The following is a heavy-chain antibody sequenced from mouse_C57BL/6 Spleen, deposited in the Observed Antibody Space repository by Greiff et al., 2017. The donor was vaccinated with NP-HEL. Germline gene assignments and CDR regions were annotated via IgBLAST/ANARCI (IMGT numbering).Heavy chain of an antibody. CDR2: IYPGDGDT. J-gene: IGHJ2*01. CDR3: ARNYYGSSFDY. D-gene: IGHD1-1*01. CDR1: GYAFSSSW. Sequence: QVQLQQSGPELVKPGASVKISCKASGYAFSSSWMNWVKQRPGKGLEWIGRIYPGDGDTNYNGKFKGKATLTADKSSSTAYMQLSSLTYEDSAVYFCARNYYGSSFDYWGQGTTLTVSS. V-gene: IGHV1-82*01.